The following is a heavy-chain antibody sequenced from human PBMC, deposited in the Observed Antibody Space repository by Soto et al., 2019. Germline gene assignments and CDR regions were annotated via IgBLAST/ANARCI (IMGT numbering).Heavy chain of an antibody. CDR2: IYYSGST. D-gene: IGHD6-13*01. J-gene: IGHJ6*02. CDR3: ARQQLVRRDYYYYGMDV. Sequence: SETLSLTCTVSGGSISSGGYYWSWIRQHPGKGLEWIGYIYYSGSTYYNPSLKSRVTISVDTSKNQFSLKLSSVTAADTAVYYCARQQLVRRDYYYYGMDVWGQGTTVT. CDR1: GGSISSGGYY. V-gene: IGHV4-31*03.